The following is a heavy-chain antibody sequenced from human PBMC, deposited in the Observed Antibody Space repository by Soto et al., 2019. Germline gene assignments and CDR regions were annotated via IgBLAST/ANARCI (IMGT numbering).Heavy chain of an antibody. D-gene: IGHD6-13*01. J-gene: IGHJ4*02. CDR1: GGSIDNYF. CDR2: IYHSGNT. CDR3: ARDLAAVGTPLFDF. Sequence: SETLSLTSTVSGGSIDNYFWSWIRQPPGKGLEWIGYIYHSGNTIYNPSLKSRVTISVDTSEKQFSLKLSSVTAADTAVYYCARDLAAVGTPLFDFWGQGTLVTVSS. V-gene: IGHV4-59*01.